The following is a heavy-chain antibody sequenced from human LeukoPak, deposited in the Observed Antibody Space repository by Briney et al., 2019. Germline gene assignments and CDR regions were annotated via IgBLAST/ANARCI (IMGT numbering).Heavy chain of an antibody. CDR2: IKSKTDGGTT. D-gene: IGHD1-26*01. J-gene: IGHJ4*02. V-gene: IGHV3-15*01. CDR1: GFTFSNAW. CDR3: TTAGGSYSCPFDY. Sequence: PGGSLRLSYAASGFTFSNAWMSWVRQAPGKGLEWVGRIKSKTDGGTTEYAAPVKGRFTISREDSKNTLYLQMNSLKTEDTAVYFCTTAGGSYSCPFDYWGQGTLVTVSS.